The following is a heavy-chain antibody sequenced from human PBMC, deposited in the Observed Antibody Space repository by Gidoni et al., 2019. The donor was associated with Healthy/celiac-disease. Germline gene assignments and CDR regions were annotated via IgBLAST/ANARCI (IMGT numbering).Heavy chain of an antibody. V-gene: IGHV1-2*02. CDR1: GYTFTGYY. J-gene: IGHJ3*02. D-gene: IGHD1-26*01. CDR2: INPNSGGT. Sequence: QVQLVQSGAEVKKPGASVTVSCKASGYTFTGYYMHWVRQAPGQGIEWMGWINPNSGGTNYAQKFQGRVTMTRDTSISTAYMELSRLRSDDTAVYYCARGSRSIVGADHAFDIWGQGTMVTVSS. CDR3: ARGSRSIVGADHAFDI.